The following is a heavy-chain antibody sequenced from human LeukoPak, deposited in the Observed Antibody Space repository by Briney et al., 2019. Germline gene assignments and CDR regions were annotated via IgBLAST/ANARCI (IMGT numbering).Heavy chain of an antibody. V-gene: IGHV4-39*01. Sequence: SETLSLTCTVSGGSISSSSYYWGWIRQPPGKGLEWIGSIYYSGSTYYNPSLKSRVTISVDTSKNQFSLTLSSVTAADTAVYYCASTGDSSGYYPNYFDYWGQGTLVTVSS. CDR3: ASTGDSSGYYPNYFDY. J-gene: IGHJ4*02. CDR2: IYYSGST. CDR1: GGSISSSSYY. D-gene: IGHD3-22*01.